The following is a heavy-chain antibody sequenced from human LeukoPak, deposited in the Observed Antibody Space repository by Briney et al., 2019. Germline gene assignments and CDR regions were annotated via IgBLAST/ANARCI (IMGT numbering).Heavy chain of an antibody. CDR3: ARERINSYGSPFGY. Sequence: TGGSLRLSCAASGFTLSINYMSWVRQAPGKGLEWVSVIYSGGSTYYADSVKGRFTISRDNSKNTLHLQMNSLRAEYTAVYYCARERINSYGSPFGYWGQGTLVTVSS. J-gene: IGHJ1*01. D-gene: IGHD5-18*01. CDR1: GFTLSINY. V-gene: IGHV3-53*01. CDR2: IYSGGST.